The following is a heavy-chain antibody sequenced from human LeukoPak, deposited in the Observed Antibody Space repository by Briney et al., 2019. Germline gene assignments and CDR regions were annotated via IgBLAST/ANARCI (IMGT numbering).Heavy chain of an antibody. CDR3: AGCTGSNCAY. CDR1: GGTFSSYA. Sequence: SVKLSCKASGGTFSSYAISWVRQAPGQGLEWMGGIISIFGTTNYTQKFQGRVTITADESTSTAYLGLSSLRSADTAVYYCAGCTGSNCAYWGEGTLVTVSS. J-gene: IGHJ4*02. D-gene: IGHD3-10*01. V-gene: IGHV1-69*01. CDR2: IISIFGTT.